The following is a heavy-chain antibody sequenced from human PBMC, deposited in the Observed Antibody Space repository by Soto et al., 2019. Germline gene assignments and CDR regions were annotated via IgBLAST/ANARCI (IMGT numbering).Heavy chain of an antibody. CDR2: ISYDGNNK. CDR1: GFTFSNYA. Sequence: QVQLVESGGGVVQPGKSVRLSCAASGFTFSNYAMHWVRQAPGKGLEWVAVISYDGNNKFYADSVKGRFTISRDNSKNTLFLQMDSLGPEDTAVYSCARDGHFDYWGQGTLVTVSS. J-gene: IGHJ4*02. V-gene: IGHV3-30-3*01. CDR3: ARDGHFDY.